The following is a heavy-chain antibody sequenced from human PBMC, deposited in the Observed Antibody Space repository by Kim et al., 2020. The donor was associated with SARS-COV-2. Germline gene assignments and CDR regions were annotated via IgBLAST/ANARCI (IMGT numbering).Heavy chain of an antibody. J-gene: IGHJ2*01. CDR2: IYYSGSA. Sequence: SETLSLTCSVSGGSISSSDYYWGWIRQPPGKGLEWIATIYYSGSAYYNPSLKGRVTISVDTSKKQFSLRLSSVTAADAAVYYCARHLRNWYFDLWGRGTL. CDR3: ARHLRNWYFDL. CDR1: GGSISSSDYY. V-gene: IGHV4-39*01.